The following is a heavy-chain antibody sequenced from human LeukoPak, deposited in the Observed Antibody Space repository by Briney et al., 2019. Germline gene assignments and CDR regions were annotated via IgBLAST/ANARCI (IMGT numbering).Heavy chain of an antibody. CDR3: GGEGGGSGWPGFDY. D-gene: IGHD6-25*01. V-gene: IGHV3-30-3*01. CDR2: ISIDGSRQ. CDR1: GLTLSGYA. J-gene: IGHJ4*02. Sequence: GGSLRLSCAASGLTLSGYAVHWVRQAPGKGLEWVAVISIDGSRQHYADSVKDRFTISRDNSENKVYLQMSSLRAEDTALYYCGGEGGGSGWPGFDYWGQGTLVTVAS.